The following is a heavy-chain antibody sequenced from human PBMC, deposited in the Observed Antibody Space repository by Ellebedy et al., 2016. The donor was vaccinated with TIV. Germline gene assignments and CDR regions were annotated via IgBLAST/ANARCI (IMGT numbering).Heavy chain of an antibody. J-gene: IGHJ6*02. CDR2: IIPIFGTA. V-gene: IGHV1-69*13. Sequence: SVKVSCXASGGTFSSYAISWVRQAPGQGLEWMGGIIPIFGTANYAQKFQGRVTITADESTSTAYMELSSLRSEDTAVHYCASRVMITFGGVIVIGYNYYYGMDVWGQGTTVTVSS. CDR1: GGTFSSYA. D-gene: IGHD3-16*02. CDR3: ASRVMITFGGVIVIGYNYYYGMDV.